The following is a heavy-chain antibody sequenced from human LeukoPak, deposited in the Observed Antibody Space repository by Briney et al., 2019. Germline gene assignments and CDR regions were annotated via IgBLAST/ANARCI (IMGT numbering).Heavy chain of an antibody. J-gene: IGHJ4*02. CDR1: GYTLTELF. CDR2: FDPEDGET. CDR3: ATHHVQRYFDWQDY. Sequence: ASVKVSCKVSGYTLTELFMHWVRQAPGKGLEWMGGFDPEDGETIYAQKFQGRVTMTEDTSTDTAYMELSSLRSEDTAVYYCATHHVQRYFDWQDYWGQGTLVTVSS. V-gene: IGHV1-24*01. D-gene: IGHD3-9*01.